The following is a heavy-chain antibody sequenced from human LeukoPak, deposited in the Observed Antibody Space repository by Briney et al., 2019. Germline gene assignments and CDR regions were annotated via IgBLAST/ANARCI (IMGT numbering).Heavy chain of an antibody. J-gene: IGHJ4*02. D-gene: IGHD5-24*01. CDR3: VKRTMSAFDQ. CDR1: GFSFSSYA. CDR2: TSGRGNGT. Sequence: GGSLRLSCAASGFSFSSYAMKWVRQAPGKGLEWVSGTSGRGNGTYYADSVKGRFIISRDNSKNTVYLQMNSLRGEDTAIYWCVKRTMSAFDQWGQGTLVTVSS. V-gene: IGHV3-23*01.